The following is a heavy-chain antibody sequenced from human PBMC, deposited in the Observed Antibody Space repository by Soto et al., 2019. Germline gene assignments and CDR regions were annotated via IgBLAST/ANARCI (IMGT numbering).Heavy chain of an antibody. Sequence: WGSLRLSCAASGSTFSVYSMTWVRQAPGKGLEWVANIKEDGSEKYYVDSVKGRFTISRDNAKNSLYLRMNSLRAEDTAVYYCARASHWSSGYYHYYYAMDVWGQGTTVTVSS. CDR2: IKEDGSEK. CDR3: ARASHWSSGYYHYYYAMDV. CDR1: GSTFSVYS. V-gene: IGHV3-7*01. J-gene: IGHJ6*02. D-gene: IGHD3-22*01.